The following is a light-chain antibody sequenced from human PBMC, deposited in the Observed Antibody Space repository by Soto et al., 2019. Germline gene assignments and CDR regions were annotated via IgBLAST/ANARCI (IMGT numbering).Light chain of an antibody. V-gene: IGLV2-8*01. Sequence: QSALTQPPSASGSPGQSVTISCTGTTSDVGGYNSVSWFQQHPGKAPKLMIYEVNKRPSGVPGRFSGSKSGNTASLTVSGLQAEDEAEYYCCSYVGATTYVFGTGTKVTVL. CDR2: EVN. CDR3: CSYVGATTYV. CDR1: TSDVGGYNS. J-gene: IGLJ1*01.